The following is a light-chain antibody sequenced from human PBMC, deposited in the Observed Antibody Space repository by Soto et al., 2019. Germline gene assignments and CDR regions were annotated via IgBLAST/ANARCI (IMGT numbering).Light chain of an antibody. CDR3: QQFDSVPCT. J-gene: IGKJ2*02. V-gene: IGKV1-33*01. CDR2: DAS. Sequence: DLPMTQSPSSLSASVGDRVTITCQASQDINNYLIWYQHKPGTAPKLLIYDASTLGTGVSSRFSGGGSGTHFTFTISSLQPEDIATYYCQQFDSVPCTFGQGTKLELK. CDR1: QDINNY.